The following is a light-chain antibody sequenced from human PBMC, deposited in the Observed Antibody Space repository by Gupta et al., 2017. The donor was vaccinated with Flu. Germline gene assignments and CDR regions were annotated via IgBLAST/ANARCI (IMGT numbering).Light chain of an antibody. J-gene: IGLJ3*02. CDR3: NSYTNTNTLWV. Sequence: ITISCTGSSSDVGGYNYVSWYQQHPGKAPKRRSFDVSNRPSGVSNRFSCSKSGTTASPTITVLQAEEEADDYCNSYTNTNTLWVFGGGTKLTVL. CDR1: SSDVGGYNY. V-gene: IGLV2-14*04. CDR2: DVS.